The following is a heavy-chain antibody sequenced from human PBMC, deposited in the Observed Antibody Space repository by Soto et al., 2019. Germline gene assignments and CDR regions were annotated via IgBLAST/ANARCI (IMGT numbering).Heavy chain of an antibody. Sequence: QVQLVQSGAEVKKPGASVKVSCKASGYTFTSYGISWVRQAPGQGLEWMGWISAYNGNTNYAQKLQGRVTMTTDTSTSTAYMELRSLRSDDTAVYYWARVRRYDFWSGSPDYWGQGTLVTVSS. CDR2: ISAYNGNT. CDR1: GYTFTSYG. CDR3: ARVRRYDFWSGSPDY. V-gene: IGHV1-18*01. J-gene: IGHJ4*02. D-gene: IGHD3-3*01.